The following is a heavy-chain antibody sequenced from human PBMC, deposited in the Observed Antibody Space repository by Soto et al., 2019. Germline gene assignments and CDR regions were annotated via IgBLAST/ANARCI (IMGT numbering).Heavy chain of an antibody. J-gene: IGHJ5*02. CDR3: ARGTTMDP. V-gene: IGHV1-2*02. CDR2: INPNSGGT. CDR1: GGTFSSYA. Sequence: GASVKVSCKSSGGTFSSYAIIWVRQAPGQGLEWMGWINPNSGGTNYAQKFQGRVTMASDTSISTAYMDLSRLESDDTAVYYCARGTTMDPWGQGTLVTLSS. D-gene: IGHD4-4*01.